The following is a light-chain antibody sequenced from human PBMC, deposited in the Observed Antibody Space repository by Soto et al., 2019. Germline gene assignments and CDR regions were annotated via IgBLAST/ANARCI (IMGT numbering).Light chain of an antibody. CDR3: QHYNSYSEA. J-gene: IGKJ1*01. Sequence: DIPMTQSPSTLSASVGHRGTITYRASQSISSWLAWYQQKPGKAPKLLIYKASTLKSGVPSRFSGSGSGTEFTLTISSLQPDDFATYYCQHYNSYSEAFGQGTKVDI. CDR2: KAS. CDR1: QSISSW. V-gene: IGKV1-5*03.